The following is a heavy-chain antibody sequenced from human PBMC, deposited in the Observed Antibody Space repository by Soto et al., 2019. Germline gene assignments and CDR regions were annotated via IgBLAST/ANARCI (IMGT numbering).Heavy chain of an antibody. V-gene: IGHV1-69*12. Sequence: QVQLVQSGAEVKKPGSSVKVSCKASGGTFSSYAISWVRQAPGQGLEWMGGIIPIFGTANYAPKFQGRVTITADESTSTAYMELSSLRSEDTAVYYCARNPMTTVTTIYYYGMDVWGQGTTVTVSS. D-gene: IGHD4-17*01. J-gene: IGHJ6*02. CDR1: GGTFSSYA. CDR2: IIPIFGTA. CDR3: ARNPMTTVTTIYYYGMDV.